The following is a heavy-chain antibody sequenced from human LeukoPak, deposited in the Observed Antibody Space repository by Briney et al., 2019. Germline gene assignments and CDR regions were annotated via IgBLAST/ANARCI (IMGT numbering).Heavy chain of an antibody. J-gene: IGHJ5*02. CDR1: GYTFTGYY. CDR2: INPNSGGT. CDR3: ARGRPYCYGSERWFDP. D-gene: IGHD3-10*01. V-gene: IGHV1-2*02. Sequence: ASVKVSCKASGYTFTGYYMHWVRQAPGQGLEWMGWINPNSGGTNYAQKFQGRVTMTRDTSISTAYMELSRLRSDDTAVYYCARGRPYCYGSERWFDPWGQGTLVTVSS.